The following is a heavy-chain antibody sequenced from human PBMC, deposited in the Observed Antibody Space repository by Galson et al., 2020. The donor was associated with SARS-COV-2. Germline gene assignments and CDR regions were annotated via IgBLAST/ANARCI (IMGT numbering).Heavy chain of an antibody. J-gene: IGHJ4*02. CDR1: RYTLTELS. CDR2: FDPEDGET. Sequence: ASVKVSRKVSRYTLTELSMHWVRQAPGKGLEWMGGFDPEDGETIYAQKFQGRVTMTEDTSTDTAYMELSSLRSEDTAVYYCATSFSIFGVVPPDYWGQGTLVTVSS. V-gene: IGHV1-24*01. CDR3: ATSFSIFGVVPPDY. D-gene: IGHD3-3*01.